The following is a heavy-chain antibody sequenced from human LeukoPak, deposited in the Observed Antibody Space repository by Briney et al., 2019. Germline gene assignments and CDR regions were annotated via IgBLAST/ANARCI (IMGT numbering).Heavy chain of an antibody. CDR1: GYSISSGYY. CDR2: IYHSGST. Sequence: SETLSLTCTVSGYSISSGYYWGWIRQPPGKGLEWIGSIYHSGSTNYNPSLKSRVTISVDTSKNQFSLKLSSVTAADTAVYYCARRLLWFGTSTWFDPWGQGTLVTVSS. CDR3: ARRLLWFGTSTWFDP. V-gene: IGHV4-38-2*02. J-gene: IGHJ5*02. D-gene: IGHD3-10*01.